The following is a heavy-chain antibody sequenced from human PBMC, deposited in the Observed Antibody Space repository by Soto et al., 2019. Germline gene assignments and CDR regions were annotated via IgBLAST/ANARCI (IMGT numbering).Heavy chain of an antibody. J-gene: IGHJ4*02. CDR1: GGSISSYC. CDR3: ARGGVVAATSLPY. V-gene: IGHV4-59*01. CDR2: VYFSGNT. D-gene: IGHD2-2*01. Sequence: SETLSLTCTVSGGSISSYCWTWIRQPPGKGLEWIGYVYFSGNTNYNPSLKSRVAISGDMSKNQFSLKLSSVTAADTAVYYCARGGVVAATSLPYWGQGTLVTVSS.